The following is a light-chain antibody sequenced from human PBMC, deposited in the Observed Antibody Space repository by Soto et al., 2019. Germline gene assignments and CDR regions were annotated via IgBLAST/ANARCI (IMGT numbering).Light chain of an antibody. V-gene: IGLV1-40*01. J-gene: IGLJ2*01. CDR2: GDS. Sequence: QSVLTQPPSVSGAPGQRVTISCTGSRSNIGAGYDVHWYQQVPGRAPKLLIYGDSNRPSGVPDRFSGSKSGTSASLAITGLQAEDEADYYCQSFDSSLSVLVVFGGGTKLTVL. CDR3: QSFDSSLSVLVV. CDR1: RSNIGAGYD.